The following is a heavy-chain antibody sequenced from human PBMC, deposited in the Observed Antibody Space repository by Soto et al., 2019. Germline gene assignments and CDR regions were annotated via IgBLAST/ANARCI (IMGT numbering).Heavy chain of an antibody. D-gene: IGHD6-19*01. J-gene: IGHJ6*02. Sequence: SETLSLTCTVSGGSISSGSYYWSWIRQPPGKGLEWIGYIYYSGSTNYNPSLKSRVTISVDTSKNQFSLKLSSVTAADTAVYYCARGIEGWYQGRYYYGMDVWGQGTTVTVSS. CDR2: IYYSGST. CDR1: GGSISSGSYY. V-gene: IGHV4-61*01. CDR3: ARGIEGWYQGRYYYGMDV.